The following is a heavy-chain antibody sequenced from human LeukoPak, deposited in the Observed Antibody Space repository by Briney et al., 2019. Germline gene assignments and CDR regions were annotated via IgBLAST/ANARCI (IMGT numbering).Heavy chain of an antibody. CDR1: GYSISSGNY. J-gene: IGHJ4*02. D-gene: IGHD1-7*01. CDR2: MYYRGNT. CDR3: ARLYGNYQNYFDY. V-gene: IGHV4-38-2*02. Sequence: SETLSLTCTVSGYSISSGNYWDWIRQPPGKGLEWVGHMYYRGNTFYNPSLKSRVTISVDTSKNQFSLKLRSVTAADTAVYYCARLYGNYQNYFDYWGQGTLVTVSS.